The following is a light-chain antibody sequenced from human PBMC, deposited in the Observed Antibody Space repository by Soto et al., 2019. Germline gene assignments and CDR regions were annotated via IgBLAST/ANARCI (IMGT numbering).Light chain of an antibody. J-gene: IGKJ1*01. CDR2: GAS. CDR1: QSVSSSF. CDR3: QQYDSSPRT. V-gene: IGKV3-20*01. Sequence: EIVLTQSPGTLSLSPGERATLSCRASQSVSSSFLAWYQQKPGQAPRLLIYGASSRATGIPDRFRGSGSGTDFTLTISRLEPEDFAVYSCQQYDSSPRTFGQGTKVEIK.